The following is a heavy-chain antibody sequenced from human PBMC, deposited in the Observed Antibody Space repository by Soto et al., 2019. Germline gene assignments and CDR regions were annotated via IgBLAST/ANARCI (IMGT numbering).Heavy chain of an antibody. CDR1: GFTFSSYW. J-gene: IGHJ4*02. D-gene: IGHD3-22*01. V-gene: IGHV3-7*05. Sequence: GGSLRLSCAASGFTFSSYWMSWVRQAPGKGLEWVANIKQDGSEKYYVDSVKGRFTISRDNAKNSLYLQMNSLRAEDTAVYYCARGSSGYYYQLWPYFDYWGQGTLVTVSS. CDR3: ARGSSGYYYQLWPYFDY. CDR2: IKQDGSEK.